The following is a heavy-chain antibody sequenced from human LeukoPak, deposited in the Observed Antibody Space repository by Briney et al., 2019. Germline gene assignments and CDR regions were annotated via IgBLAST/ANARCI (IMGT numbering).Heavy chain of an antibody. V-gene: IGHV4-31*03. J-gene: IGHJ3*02. CDR3: AREKACSTTSCYAFDI. CDR2: IYYTGNA. D-gene: IGHD2-2*01. Sequence: SQTLSLTCTVSGASISSGGFLWHWIRQLPGMDLEWIGNIYYTGNAGYNPSLKSRVTISGDTSMIQFSLKLTSVTAADTAVYYCAREKACSTTSCYAFDIWGQGTLVTVSS. CDR1: GASISSGGFL.